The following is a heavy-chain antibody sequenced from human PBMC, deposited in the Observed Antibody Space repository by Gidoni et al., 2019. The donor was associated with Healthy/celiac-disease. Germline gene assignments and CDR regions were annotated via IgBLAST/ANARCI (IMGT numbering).Heavy chain of an antibody. CDR3: TGGYYDFWDYYYGMDV. CDR2: IKSKTDGGTT. V-gene: IGHV3-15*07. CDR1: GFTFSNAW. Sequence: EVQLVESGGGLVKPGGSLRLSCAASGFTFSNAWMNWVRQAPGKGLEWVCRIKSKTDGGTTDYAAHVKGRFTISRDDSKNTLYLQMNSLKTEDTAVYYCTGGYYDFWDYYYGMDVWGQGTTVTVSS. D-gene: IGHD3-3*01. J-gene: IGHJ6*02.